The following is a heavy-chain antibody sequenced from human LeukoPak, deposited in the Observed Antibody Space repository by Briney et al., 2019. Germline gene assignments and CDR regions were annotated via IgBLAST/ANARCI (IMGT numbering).Heavy chain of an antibody. D-gene: IGHD1-26*01. V-gene: IGHV3-74*01. CDR2: INTDGTNT. CDR3: ARGYSGTYRVDY. J-gene: IGHJ4*02. CDR1: GLTPADYG. Sequence: GGSLRLSCAASGLTPADYGMSWVRQVPGKGLVWVSRINTDGTNTTYADSVKGRFTMSRDNAKSRLYLQMNSLRAEDTAVYYCARGYSGTYRVDYWGQGTLVTVSS.